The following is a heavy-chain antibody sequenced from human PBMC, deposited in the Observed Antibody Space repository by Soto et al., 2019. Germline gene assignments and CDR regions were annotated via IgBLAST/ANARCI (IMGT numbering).Heavy chain of an antibody. Sequence: GGSLRLSCAASGFTFSSYEMNWVRQAPGKGLEWVSYISSSGSTIYYADSVKGRFTISRDNAKNSLYLQMNSLRAEDTAVYYCAREPKWELLSYYYYGMDVWGQGTTVTVSS. CDR2: ISSSGSTI. V-gene: IGHV3-48*03. D-gene: IGHD1-26*01. J-gene: IGHJ6*02. CDR1: GFTFSSYE. CDR3: AREPKWELLSYYYYGMDV.